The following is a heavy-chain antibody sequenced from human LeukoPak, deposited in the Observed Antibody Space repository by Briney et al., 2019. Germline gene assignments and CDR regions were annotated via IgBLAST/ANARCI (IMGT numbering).Heavy chain of an antibody. J-gene: IGHJ3*01. V-gene: IGHV3-9*01. CDR3: VKDDGWYS. CDR2: ISLNSVKT. Sequence: GRSLRLSCAASGFTFDYYAMRWVRQAPRNGLEWVSGISLNSVKTGYADSVKGRFIISRDNAKNSLYLQMNSLRAEDTALYYCVKDDGWYSWGQGTMVTVSS. D-gene: IGHD2-15*01. CDR1: GFTFDYYA.